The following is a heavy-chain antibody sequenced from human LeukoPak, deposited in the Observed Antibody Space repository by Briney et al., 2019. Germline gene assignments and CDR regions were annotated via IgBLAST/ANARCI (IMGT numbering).Heavy chain of an antibody. J-gene: IGHJ4*02. Sequence: GGSLRLSCAASGFTFSSYWMHWVRQAPGKGLVWVARVNGAGSSTTYADSVKGRFTVSRDNAKKALYLQMNSLGAEDTAVYYCAVKGGYNDWDAPFDYWGQGTLVTVSS. CDR3: AVKGGYNDWDAPFDY. V-gene: IGHV3-74*01. CDR1: GFTFSSYW. CDR2: VNGAGSST. D-gene: IGHD5-12*01.